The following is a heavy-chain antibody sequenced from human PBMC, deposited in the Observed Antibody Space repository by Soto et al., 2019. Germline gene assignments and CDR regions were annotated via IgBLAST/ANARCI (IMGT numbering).Heavy chain of an antibody. CDR3: ARDGADYGMDV. Sequence: QVQLQESGPGLVKPSETLSLTCTVSGGSVSSGSYYWSWIRQPPGKGLEWIGYIYYSGSTNYTPSLKSRVTISVDTSKNQFSLKLSSVTAADTAVYYCARDGADYGMDVWGQGTTVTVSS. CDR2: IYYSGST. V-gene: IGHV4-61*01. CDR1: GGSVSSGSYY. J-gene: IGHJ6*02. D-gene: IGHD3-16*01.